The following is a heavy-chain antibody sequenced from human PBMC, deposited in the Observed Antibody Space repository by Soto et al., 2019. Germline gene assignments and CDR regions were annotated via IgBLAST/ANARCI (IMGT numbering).Heavy chain of an antibody. D-gene: IGHD3-3*01. V-gene: IGHV1-69*06. Sequence: QVQLAQSGAEVRKPGSSVKVSCKAAGGTSTRYAINWVRQAPGQGLEWMGGIVPMFGATKYAQRFQGRVTITADKSTNIDYIAYMELTSLRSDDTAVYYCTRGSEYDFWSGYLWGQGTLVSVSS. CDR3: TRGSEYDFWSGYL. J-gene: IGHJ4*02. CDR1: GGTSTRYA. CDR2: IVPMFGAT.